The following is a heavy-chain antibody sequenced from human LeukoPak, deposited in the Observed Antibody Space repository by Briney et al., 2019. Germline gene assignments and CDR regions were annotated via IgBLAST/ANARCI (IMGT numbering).Heavy chain of an antibody. V-gene: IGHV4-39*01. CDR3: ARHSPLPAYDFWSYGMDV. CDR1: GGSISSSSYY. Sequence: SETLSLTCTVSGGSISSSSYYWGWIRQPPGKGLEWIGSIYYSGSTYYNPSLKSRVAISVDTSKNQFPLKLSSVTAADTAVYYCARHSPLPAYDFWSYGMDVWGQGTTVTVSS. D-gene: IGHD3-3*01. CDR2: IYYSGST. J-gene: IGHJ6*02.